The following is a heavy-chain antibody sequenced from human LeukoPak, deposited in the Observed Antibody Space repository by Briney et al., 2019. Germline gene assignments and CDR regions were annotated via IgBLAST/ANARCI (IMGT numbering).Heavy chain of an antibody. CDR3: ARDETLGYCSSTSCRNWFDP. J-gene: IGHJ5*02. V-gene: IGHV1-69*05. D-gene: IGHD2-2*01. CDR2: IIPIFGTA. CDR1: GGTFSSYA. Sequence: SVKVSCKASGGTFSSYAISWVRQAPGQGLEWMGGIIPIFGTANYAQKFQGRVTITTDESTSTAYMELSSLRSEDTAVYYCARDETLGYCSSTSCRNWFDPWGQGTLVTVSS.